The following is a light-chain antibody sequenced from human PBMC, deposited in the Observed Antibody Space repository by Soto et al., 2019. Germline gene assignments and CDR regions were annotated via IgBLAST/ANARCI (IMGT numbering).Light chain of an antibody. Sequence: QSVLTQPPSASGTPGQRVTISCSGSSSHIGSNTVNWYQQLPGTAPKLLIYSNNQRPSWVPDRFSGSKSGSSASLAISGLQSEDEADYYCASWHDSLNGCWVFGGGTKLTVL. CDR1: SSHIGSNT. CDR2: SNN. J-gene: IGLJ3*02. CDR3: ASWHDSLNGCWV. V-gene: IGLV1-44*01.